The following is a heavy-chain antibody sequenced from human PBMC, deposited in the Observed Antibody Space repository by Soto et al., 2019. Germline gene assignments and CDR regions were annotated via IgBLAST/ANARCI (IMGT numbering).Heavy chain of an antibody. J-gene: IGHJ4*02. CDR3: ARGPQTSDF. V-gene: IGHV1-18*01. CDR2: INTYNGNT. CDR1: GYIFTTYS. D-gene: IGHD2-2*01. Sequence: QVQLVQSGPEVKKPGASVKVSCKTSGYIFTTYSIAWVRQAPGQGLEWMGWINTYNGNTHYTQKFQDRVTVTTDTSTATAYMELSSLTSDDTAVYFCARGPQTSDFWGQGNLITVSS.